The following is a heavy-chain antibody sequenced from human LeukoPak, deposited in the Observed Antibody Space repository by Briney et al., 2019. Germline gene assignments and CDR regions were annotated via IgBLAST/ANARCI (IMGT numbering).Heavy chain of an antibody. J-gene: IGHJ4*02. CDR3: AKDGYYYDSSGSDY. CDR1: GFTVSSNY. V-gene: IGHV3-53*01. D-gene: IGHD3-22*01. CDR2: IYSDGST. Sequence: PGGSLRLSCAASGFTVSSNYMSWVRQAPGKGLEWVSEIYSDGSTYYAASVKGRFSISRDNSKNTLYLQMNSLRAEDTAVYYCAKDGYYYDSSGSDYWGQGTLVTVSS.